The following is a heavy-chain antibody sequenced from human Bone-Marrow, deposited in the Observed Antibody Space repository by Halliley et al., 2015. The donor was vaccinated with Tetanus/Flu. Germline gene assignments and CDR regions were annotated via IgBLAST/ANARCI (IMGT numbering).Heavy chain of an antibody. D-gene: IGHD2-8*01. J-gene: IGHJ1*01. CDR1: GFTITGYS. Sequence: SLRLSCAASGFTITGYSIHWVRQAPGKGLEWVSSISSRGTYIYYADSVKGRFTISRDNAKNSLYLQMDSLRAEDTAVYYCARGWCIFLFVVATELSGCWGRVPGASVS. CDR2: ISSRGTYI. V-gene: IGHV3-21*01. CDR3: ARGWCIFLFVVATELSGC.